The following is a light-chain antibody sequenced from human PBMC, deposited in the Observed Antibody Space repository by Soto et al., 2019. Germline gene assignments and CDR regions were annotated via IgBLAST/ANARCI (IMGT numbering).Light chain of an antibody. Sequence: EIVLTQSPATLSLSPGGRATLSCRASQSVSSYLAWYQQKPGQAPWLLIYDASNRATGIPARFSGSGSGTDFTLTISSLEPEDFAVYYCQQRSNWLTFGGGTKVEIK. CDR2: DAS. V-gene: IGKV3-11*01. CDR1: QSVSSY. J-gene: IGKJ4*01. CDR3: QQRSNWLT.